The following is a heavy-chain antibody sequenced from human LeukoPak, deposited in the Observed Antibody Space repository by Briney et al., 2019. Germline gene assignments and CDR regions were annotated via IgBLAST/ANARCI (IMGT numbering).Heavy chain of an antibody. V-gene: IGHV4-38-2*02. CDR3: ARNRYYYGSGNYGVPNWFDP. J-gene: IGHJ5*02. CDR1: GYSISSGYY. Sequence: SETLSLTCTVSGYSISSGYYWGWIRQPPGKGLEWIGYIYYSGSTYYNPSLKSRVTISVDTSKNQFSLKLSSVTAADTAMYYGARNRYYYGSGNYGVPNWFDPWGQGTLVTVSS. CDR2: IYYSGST. D-gene: IGHD3-10*01.